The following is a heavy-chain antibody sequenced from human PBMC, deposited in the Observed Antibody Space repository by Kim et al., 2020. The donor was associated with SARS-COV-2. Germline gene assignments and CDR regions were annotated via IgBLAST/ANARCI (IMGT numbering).Heavy chain of an antibody. D-gene: IGHD2-2*01. V-gene: IGHV3-30*04. CDR2: ISYDGSNK. CDR1: GFTFSSYS. Sequence: GGSLRLSCAASGFTFSSYSMHWVRQAPGKGLEWVAVISYDGSNKYYADSVKGRFTISRDNSKNTLYLQMNSLRAEDTAVYYCARDGFVVVPAAMGGRWDGYYYYGMDVWGQGTTVTVSS. CDR3: ARDGFVVVPAAMGGRWDGYYYYGMDV. J-gene: IGHJ6*02.